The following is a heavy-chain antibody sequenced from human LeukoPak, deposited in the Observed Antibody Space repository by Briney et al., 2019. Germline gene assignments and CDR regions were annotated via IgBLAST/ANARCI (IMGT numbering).Heavy chain of an antibody. V-gene: IGHV1-18*04. CDR2: ISAYNGNT. D-gene: IGHD6-6*01. CDR1: GYIFTDYY. J-gene: IGHJ5*02. CDR3: ARDYGDSSSPKWFDP. Sequence: ASGKVSCKASGYIFTDYYMHWVRQAPGQGLEWMGWISAYNGNTNYSQKLQGRVTMHTDTSTSTAYMELRSLRSDDTAVYYCARDYGDSSSPKWFDPWGQGTLVTVSS.